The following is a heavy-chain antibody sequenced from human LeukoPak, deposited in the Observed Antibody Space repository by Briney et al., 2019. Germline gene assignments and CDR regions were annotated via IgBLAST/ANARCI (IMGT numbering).Heavy chain of an antibody. J-gene: IGHJ3*02. V-gene: IGHV3-30*03. D-gene: IGHD1/OR15-1a*01. CDR2: ISYDGSNK. CDR1: GFTFSNFG. CDR3: ARVNKWAFDI. Sequence: GGSLRLSGAASGFTFSNFGMYWVRQAPGKGLEWVAVISYDGSNKYYADSVKGRFTISRDNSKNTLYLQMNSLRAEDTAVYYCARVNKWAFDIWGQGTMVTVSP.